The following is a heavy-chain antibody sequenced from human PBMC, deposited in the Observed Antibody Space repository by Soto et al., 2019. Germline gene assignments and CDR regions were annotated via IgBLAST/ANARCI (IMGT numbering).Heavy chain of an antibody. J-gene: IGHJ6*02. CDR1: GFTFDDYA. Sequence: GGSLRLSCAASGFTFDDYAMHWVRQAPGKGLEWVSGISWNSGSIGYADSVKGRFTISRDNAKNSLYLQMNSLRAEDTALYYCARQFGDYYGMDVWGQGTTVTVYS. D-gene: IGHD3-10*01. V-gene: IGHV3-9*01. CDR2: ISWNSGSI. CDR3: ARQFGDYYGMDV.